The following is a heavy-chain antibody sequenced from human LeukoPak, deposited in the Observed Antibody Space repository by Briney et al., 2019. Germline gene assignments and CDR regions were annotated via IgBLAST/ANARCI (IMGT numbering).Heavy chain of an antibody. J-gene: IGHJ4*02. V-gene: IGHV3-43*01. Sequence: GGSLRLSCAASGLIFDDYTMHWVRQAPGKGLEWVSLISRNGAVTKYADSVRGRFTVSRDNSKNSLYLQMNSLRAEDTAVYYCAKWASPGYNFVYFDYWGQGTLVTVSS. D-gene: IGHD5-24*01. CDR1: GLIFDDYT. CDR3: AKWASPGYNFVYFDY. CDR2: ISRNGAVT.